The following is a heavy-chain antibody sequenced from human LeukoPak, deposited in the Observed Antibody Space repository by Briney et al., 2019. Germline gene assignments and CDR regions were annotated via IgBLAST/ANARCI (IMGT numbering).Heavy chain of an antibody. V-gene: IGHV5-51*01. J-gene: IGHJ4*02. D-gene: IGHD3-16*01. CDR3: ASARGGNYYWDY. CDR2: IYPVNSDT. Sequence: GESLKISCKGSGYSFPNYWIGWVRQMPGKGLEWMGIIYPVNSDTRYSPSFQGQVTISADRSISTAYLQWSSLKASDTAMYYCASARGGNYYWDYWGQGTLVTVSS. CDR1: GYSFPNYW.